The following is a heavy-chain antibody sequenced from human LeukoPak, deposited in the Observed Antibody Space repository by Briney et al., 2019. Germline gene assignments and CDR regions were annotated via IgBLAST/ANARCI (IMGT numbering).Heavy chain of an antibody. Sequence: PGGSLGLSCVASGFSFNSYGMHWVRQAPGKGPEWVANIKPDGSYKHYVDSVKGRFTISRDNAENSLYLQMDSLRAEDTAVYYCARKSADIAAGDWGQGTLVTVSS. CDR2: IKPDGSYK. V-gene: IGHV3-7*01. CDR3: ARKSADIAAGD. CDR1: GFSFNSYG. J-gene: IGHJ4*02. D-gene: IGHD5-12*01.